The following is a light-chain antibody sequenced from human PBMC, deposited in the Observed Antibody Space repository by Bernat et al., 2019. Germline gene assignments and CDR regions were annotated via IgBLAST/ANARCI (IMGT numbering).Light chain of an antibody. J-gene: IGLJ1*01. V-gene: IGLV2-23*01. Sequence: QSALTQPPSASGSPGQSVTISCTGTSSDVGSYNLVSWYQQHPGKAPKLMIYEGSKRPSGVSNRFSGSKSGNTASLTISGLQAEDEADYYCCSYAGSSTLWVFGTGTKVTVL. CDR1: SSDVGSYNL. CDR2: EGS. CDR3: CSYAGSSTLWV.